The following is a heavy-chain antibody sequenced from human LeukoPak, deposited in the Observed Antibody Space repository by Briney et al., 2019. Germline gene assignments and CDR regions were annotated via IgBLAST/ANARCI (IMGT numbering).Heavy chain of an antibody. CDR3: ARDMSSGWYDY. V-gene: IGHV3-33*01. J-gene: IGHJ4*02. CDR2: IWYDGSNK. D-gene: IGHD6-19*01. CDR1: GFTFSSYG. Sequence: GGSLRLSCAASGFTFSSYGMHWVRQAPGKGLEWVAVIWYDGSNKYYADSVKGRFTIPRDNSKNTLYLQMNSLRAEDTAVYYCARDMSSGWYDYWGQGTLVTVSS.